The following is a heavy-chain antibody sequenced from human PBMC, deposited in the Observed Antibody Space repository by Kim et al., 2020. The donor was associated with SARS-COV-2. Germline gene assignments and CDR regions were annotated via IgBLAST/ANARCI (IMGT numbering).Heavy chain of an antibody. J-gene: IGHJ5*02. D-gene: IGHD2-15*01. CDR2: INPSGGST. CDR3: ARGYCSGGSCYSRPLQFDP. Sequence: ASVKVSCKASGYTFTSYYMHWVRQAPGQGLEWMGIINPSGGSTSYAQKFQGRVTMTRDTSTSTVYMELSSLRSEDTAVYYCARGYCSGGSCYSRPLQFDPWGQGTLVTVSS. V-gene: IGHV1-46*01. CDR1: GYTFTSYY.